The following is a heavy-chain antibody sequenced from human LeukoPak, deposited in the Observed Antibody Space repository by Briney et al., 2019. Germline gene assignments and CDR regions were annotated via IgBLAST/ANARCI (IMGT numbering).Heavy chain of an antibody. V-gene: IGHV4-59*01. D-gene: IGHD3-10*01. CDR1: GGSLRSYY. CDR3: ARTYYGSGSLYYYYYYMDV. CDR2: VHYSRST. J-gene: IGHJ6*03. Sequence: SETLSLTCTVSGGSLRSYYWSWIRQPPGKGLEWIGYVHYSRSTNYNPSLKSRVTISVDTSKNQFSLKLSSVTAADAAVYYCARTYYGSGSLYYYYYYMDVWGKGTTVTVSS.